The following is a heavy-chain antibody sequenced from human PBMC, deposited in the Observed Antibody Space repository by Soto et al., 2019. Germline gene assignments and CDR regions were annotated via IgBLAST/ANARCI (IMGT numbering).Heavy chain of an antibody. J-gene: IGHJ4*02. D-gene: IGHD2-15*01. CDR3: ARVYRCSGGSCPGYSDGHFDY. CDR2: IKQDGSEK. Sequence: EVQLVESGGGLVQPGGSLRLSCAASGFTFSSYWMSWVRQAPGKGLEWVANIKQDGSEKYYVDSVKGRFTISRDNAKNTMSREMNSLRHEDTAVDYCARVYRCSGGSCPGYSDGHFDYWGQGTLVTVSS. V-gene: IGHV3-7*01. CDR1: GFTFSSYW.